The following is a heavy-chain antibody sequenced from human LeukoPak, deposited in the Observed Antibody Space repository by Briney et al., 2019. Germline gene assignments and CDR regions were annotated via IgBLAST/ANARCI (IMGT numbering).Heavy chain of an antibody. CDR2: FSYSGTT. V-gene: IGHV4-59*01. D-gene: IGHD1-26*01. J-gene: IGHJ3*01. CDR3: ARERTSGFDV. CDR1: GGSINTYY. Sequence: SETLSLTCTISGGSINTYYWSWIRQPPGKGLEWIGYFSYSGTTNYNPSLKSRVTISLDTSKNQFSLKVTSATAADTAVYYCARERTSGFDVWGQGTMVTVSS.